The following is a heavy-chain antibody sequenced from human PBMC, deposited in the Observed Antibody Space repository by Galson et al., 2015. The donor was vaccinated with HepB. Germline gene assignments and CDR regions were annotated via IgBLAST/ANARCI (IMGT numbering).Heavy chain of an antibody. J-gene: IGHJ5*02. V-gene: IGHV3-21*01. Sequence: SLRLSCAASGFTFSSSSMNWVRQAPGKGLEWVSSISSSSSYINYADSVKGRFTISRDNAKNSLYQQLNSLRAEDTAVYYCARDIGRDIVVVPAAIRRYNWFDPWGQGTLVTVSS. D-gene: IGHD2-2*02. CDR2: ISSSSSYI. CDR1: GFTFSSSS. CDR3: ARDIGRDIVVVPAAIRRYNWFDP.